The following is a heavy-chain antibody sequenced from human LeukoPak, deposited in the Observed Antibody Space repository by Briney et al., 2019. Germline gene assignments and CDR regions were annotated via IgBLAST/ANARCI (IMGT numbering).Heavy chain of an antibody. V-gene: IGHV3-23*01. CDR3: AKDKIGRWLLYYYFDY. Sequence: GGSLRLSCAASGFTFSSYAMSWVRQAPGKGLEWVSAISGSGGSTYYADSVKGRFTISRDNSKNTLYLQMNSLRAEDTAVYYCAKDKIGRWLLYYYFDYWGQGTPVTVSS. CDR2: ISGSGGST. J-gene: IGHJ4*02. D-gene: IGHD5-24*01. CDR1: GFTFSSYA.